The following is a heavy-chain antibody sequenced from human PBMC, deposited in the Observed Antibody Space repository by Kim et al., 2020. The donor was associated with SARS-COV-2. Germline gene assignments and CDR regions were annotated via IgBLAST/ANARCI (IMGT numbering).Heavy chain of an antibody. D-gene: IGHD4-4*01. V-gene: IGHV4-39*01. J-gene: IGHJ4*02. CDR3: ARTYSYLDY. Sequence: YTNPTLTSRVTISVDTSKNQFSLKLSSVTAADTAVYYCARTYSYLDYWGQGTLVTVSS.